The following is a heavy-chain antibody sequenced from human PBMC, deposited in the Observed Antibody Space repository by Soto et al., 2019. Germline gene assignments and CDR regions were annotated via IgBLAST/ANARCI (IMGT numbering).Heavy chain of an antibody. CDR3: ARLPRIGVAVYDF. CDR1: GYTFTYNA. CDR2: INAGNGDT. V-gene: IGHV1-3*01. Sequence: QVQLVQSGSEVKKPGASVRVTCKASGYTFTYNAIHWVRQAPGQRLEWMGWINAGNGDTKYSQKFQGRVTITTDTSASTAYMELSSLRSEDTAVYFGARLPRIGVAVYDFWGQGTMVTVSS. D-gene: IGHD6-19*01. J-gene: IGHJ4*02.